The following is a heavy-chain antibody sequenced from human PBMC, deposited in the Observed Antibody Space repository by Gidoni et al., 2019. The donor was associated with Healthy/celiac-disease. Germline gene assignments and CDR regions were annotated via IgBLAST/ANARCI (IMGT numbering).Heavy chain of an antibody. CDR3: ARANTDYGDYPDAFDI. CDR1: GYSFTSYW. CDR2: IYPGDSDT. V-gene: IGHV5-51*01. J-gene: IGHJ3*02. D-gene: IGHD4-17*01. Sequence: EVQLVQSGAEVKKPGESLKISCKGSGYSFTSYWIGWVRQMPGKGLEWMGIIYPGDSDTRYSPSFQGQVTISADKSISTAYLQWSSLKASDTAMYYCARANTDYGDYPDAFDIWGQGTMVTVSS.